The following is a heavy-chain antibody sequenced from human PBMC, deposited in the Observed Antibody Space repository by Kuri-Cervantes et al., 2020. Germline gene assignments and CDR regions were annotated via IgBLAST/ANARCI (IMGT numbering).Heavy chain of an antibody. CDR2: ISAYNGNT. CDR1: GYTFTSYG. J-gene: IGHJ6*03. V-gene: IGHV1-18*01. CDR3: ARDRMVQGVIMGWVYMDV. Sequence: AAVKVSCKASGYTFTSYGIRWLRQAPRQGREWMGWISAYNGNTKYAQKLQGGVTMTTDTSTSTAYMELRSLRSDDTAVYYCARDRMVQGVIMGWVYMDVWGKGTTVTVSS. D-gene: IGHD3-10*01.